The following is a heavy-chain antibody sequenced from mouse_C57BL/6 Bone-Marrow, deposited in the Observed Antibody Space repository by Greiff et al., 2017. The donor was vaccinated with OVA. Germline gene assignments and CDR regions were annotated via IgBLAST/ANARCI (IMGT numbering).Heavy chain of an antibody. V-gene: IGHV10-1*01. Sequence: EVQLVESGGGLVQPKGSLKLSCAASGFSFNTYAMNWVRQAPGKGLEWVARIRSKSNNYATYYADSVKDRFTISRDDSESMLYLQMNNLKAEDTAMYYCVRQGGLRLQYHAMDYWGQGTSVTVSS. D-gene: IGHD3-2*02. J-gene: IGHJ4*01. CDR2: IRSKSNNYAT. CDR1: GFSFNTYA. CDR3: VRQGGLRLQYHAMDY.